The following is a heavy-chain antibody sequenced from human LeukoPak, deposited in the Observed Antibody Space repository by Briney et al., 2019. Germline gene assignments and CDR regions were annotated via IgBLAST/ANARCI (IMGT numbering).Heavy chain of an antibody. J-gene: IGHJ3*02. Sequence: PAGSLRLSCAASGFTFSSYTMDWVRRAPGKGLEWVSSISSTSSYILYADSVKGRFSISRDNAKNALDLQMNSLRAEDTAVYYCVRERDYTRDAFDIWGQGTMVTVSS. CDR2: ISSTSSYI. CDR3: VRERDYTRDAFDI. V-gene: IGHV3-21*01. D-gene: IGHD4-11*01. CDR1: GFTFSSYT.